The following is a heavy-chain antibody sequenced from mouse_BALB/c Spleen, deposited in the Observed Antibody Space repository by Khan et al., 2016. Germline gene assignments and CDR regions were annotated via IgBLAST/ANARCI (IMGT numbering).Heavy chain of an antibody. CDR2: IRLKSNNYAT. V-gene: IGHV6-6*02. CDR3: TRPGNYAMDY. D-gene: IGHD1-1*02. Sequence: EVKLEESGGGLVQPGGSMKLSCVASGFTFSNYWMNWVRQSPEKGLEWVAEIRLKSNNYATHYAESVKGRFTISRDDSKSSVYLQMNNLRAEDTGISYCTRPGNYAMDYWGQGTSVTVSS. J-gene: IGHJ4*01. CDR1: GFTFSNYW.